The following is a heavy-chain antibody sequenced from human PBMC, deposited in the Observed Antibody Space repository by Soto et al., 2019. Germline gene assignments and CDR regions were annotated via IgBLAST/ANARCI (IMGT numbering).Heavy chain of an antibody. CDR3: RTYYDFWSGYYPYGMDV. D-gene: IGHD3-3*01. CDR1: VFTFSSYG. Sequence: PGGSLRLSCAASVFTFSSYGMHWVRQAPGKGLEWVAVIWYDGSNKYYADSVKGRFTISRDNSKNTLYLQMNSLRAEDTAVYYCRTYYDFWSGYYPYGMDVWGQGTTVTVSS. J-gene: IGHJ6*02. CDR2: IWYDGSNK. V-gene: IGHV3-33*01.